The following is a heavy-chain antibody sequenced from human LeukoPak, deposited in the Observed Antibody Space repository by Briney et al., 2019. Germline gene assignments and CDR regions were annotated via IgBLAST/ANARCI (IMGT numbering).Heavy chain of an antibody. V-gene: IGHV1-69*05. Sequence: SVKVSCKASGGTFSSYAISWVRQAPGQGLEWMGRIIPIFGTANYAQKFQGRVTITTDESTRTAYMELSSLRSEDTAVYYCARDLSYCGGDCFRGGFDYWGQGTLVTVSS. CDR1: GGTFSSYA. CDR2: IIPIFGTA. J-gene: IGHJ4*02. CDR3: ARDLSYCGGDCFRGGFDY. D-gene: IGHD2-21*02.